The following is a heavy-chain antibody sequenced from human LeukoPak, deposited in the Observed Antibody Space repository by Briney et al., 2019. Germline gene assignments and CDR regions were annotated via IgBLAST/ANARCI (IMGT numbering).Heavy chain of an antibody. V-gene: IGHV4-31*03. CDR3: ASGPSGYDSSGPH. J-gene: IGHJ4*02. D-gene: IGHD3-22*01. CDR1: GGSISSGGYY. CDR2: IYYSGST. Sequence: PSETLSLTCTVSGGSISSGGYYWSWIRQHPGKGLEWIGYIYYSGSTYHNPSLKSRVTISVDASKNQFSLKLSSVTAADTAVYYCASGPSGYDSSGPHWGQGTLVTVSS.